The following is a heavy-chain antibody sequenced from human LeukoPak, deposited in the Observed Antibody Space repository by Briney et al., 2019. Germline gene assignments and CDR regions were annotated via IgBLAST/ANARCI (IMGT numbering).Heavy chain of an antibody. V-gene: IGHV3-73*01. J-gene: IGHJ4*02. D-gene: IGHD1-26*01. CDR1: GFTFSGFA. Sequence: GGSLRLSCAASGFTFSGFAIHWVRQASGKGLEWVGRIRSKLNSYATAYAASVKGRFTISRDDSKNTAYLQMNSLKTEDTAVYYCTTPLSSGSPANWGQGTLVTVSS. CDR3: TTPLSSGSPAN. CDR2: IRSKLNSYAT.